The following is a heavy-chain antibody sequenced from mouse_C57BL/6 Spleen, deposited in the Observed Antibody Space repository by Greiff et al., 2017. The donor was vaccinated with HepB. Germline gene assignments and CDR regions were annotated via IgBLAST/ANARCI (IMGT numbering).Heavy chain of an antibody. J-gene: IGHJ1*03. V-gene: IGHV1-20*01. D-gene: IGHD1-1*01. CDR3: ARAEGGYYGSRTYFDV. CDR2: INPYNGDT. Sequence: VQLKQSGPELVKPGDSVKISCKASGYSFTGYFMNWVMQSHGKSLEWIGRINPYNGDTFYNQKFKGKATLTVDKSSSTAHMELRSLTSEDSAVYYCARAEGGYYGSRTYFDVWGTGTTVTVSS. CDR1: GYSFTGYF.